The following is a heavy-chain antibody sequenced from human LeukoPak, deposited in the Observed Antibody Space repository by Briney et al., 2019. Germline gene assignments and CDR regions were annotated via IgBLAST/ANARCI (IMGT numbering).Heavy chain of an antibody. CDR3: ARDRMDRVDY. J-gene: IGHJ4*02. CDR2: IYYSGST. CDR1: GXISXGDXG. Sequence: GXISXGDXGXGWIRQPPXKGLELIGDIYYSGSTYYNPSLKSRVTISVDTSKNQFSLKLSSVTAADTAVYYCARDRMDRVDYWGQGTLVTVSS. V-gene: IGHV4-30-4*01. D-gene: IGHD3/OR15-3a*01.